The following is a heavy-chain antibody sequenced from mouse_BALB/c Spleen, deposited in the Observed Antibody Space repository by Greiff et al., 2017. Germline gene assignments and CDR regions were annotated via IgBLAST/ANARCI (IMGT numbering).Heavy chain of an antibody. J-gene: IGHJ3*01. CDR2: ISNGGGST. Sequence: EVQGVESGGGLVQPGGSLKLSCAASGFTFSSYTMSWVRQTPEKRLEWVAYISNGGGSTYYPDTVKGRFTISRDNAKNTLYLQMSSLKSEDTAMYYCARSYSPWFAYWGQGTLVTVSA. D-gene: IGHD2-12*01. CDR3: ARSYSPWFAY. CDR1: GFTFSSYT. V-gene: IGHV5-12-2*01.